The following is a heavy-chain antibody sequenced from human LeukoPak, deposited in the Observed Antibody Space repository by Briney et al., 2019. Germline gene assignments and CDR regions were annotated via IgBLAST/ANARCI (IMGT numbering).Heavy chain of an antibody. Sequence: VASVKVSCKASGYTFTSYDINWVRQATGRGLEWMGWMNPNSGNTGYAQKFQGRVTMTRNSSISTAYMELSSLRSEDTAVYYCARVTRGRFGEPWGQGTLVTVSS. CDR3: ARVTRGRFGEP. CDR2: MNPNSGNT. D-gene: IGHD3-10*01. CDR1: GYTFTSYD. V-gene: IGHV1-8*01. J-gene: IGHJ4*02.